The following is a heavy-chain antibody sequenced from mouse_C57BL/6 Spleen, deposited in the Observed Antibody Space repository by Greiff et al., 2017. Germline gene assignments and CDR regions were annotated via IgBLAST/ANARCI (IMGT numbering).Heavy chain of an antibody. CDR3: ARRGENYAMDY. Sequence: QVQLQQPGAELVRPGSSVKLSCKASGYTFTSYWMDWVKQRPGQGLEWIGNIYPSDSATHYNQKFKDKATLTVDKSSSTAYMQLSSLTSEDSAVYYCARRGENYAMDYWGQGTSVTVSS. CDR1: GYTFTSYW. V-gene: IGHV1-61*01. J-gene: IGHJ4*01. CDR2: IYPSDSAT.